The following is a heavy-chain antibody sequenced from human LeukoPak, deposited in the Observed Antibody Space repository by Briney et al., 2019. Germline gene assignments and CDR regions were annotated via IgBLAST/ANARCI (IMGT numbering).Heavy chain of an antibody. J-gene: IGHJ4*02. V-gene: IGHV3-23*01. CDR1: GFTFSSYA. CDR3: AKTLPVVGARTYFDY. Sequence: GGSLRLSCAASGFTFSSYAVTWVRLAPGKGLEWVSGISGSGGHTYYADSVKGRFTISRDNSKNTLYLQMNSPRAEDTAVYYCAKTLPVVGARTYFDYWGQGTLVTVSS. CDR2: ISGSGGHT. D-gene: IGHD1-26*01.